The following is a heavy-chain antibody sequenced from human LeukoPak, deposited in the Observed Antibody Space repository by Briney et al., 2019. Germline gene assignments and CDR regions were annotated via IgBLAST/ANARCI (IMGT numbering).Heavy chain of an antibody. D-gene: IGHD6-19*01. Sequence: SETLSLTCTVSGGSISSYYWSWLRQPPGKGLEWIGYIYYSGSTNYNPSLKSRVTISVDTSKNQFSLKLSSVTAADTAVYYCARETSLVGYSGGLGFNYWGQGILVAVSS. J-gene: IGHJ4*02. V-gene: IGHV4-59*01. CDR3: ARETSLVGYSGGLGFNY. CDR1: GGSISSYY. CDR2: IYYSGST.